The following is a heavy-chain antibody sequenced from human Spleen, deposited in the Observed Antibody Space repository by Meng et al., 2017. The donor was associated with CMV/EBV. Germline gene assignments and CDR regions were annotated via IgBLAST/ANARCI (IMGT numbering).Heavy chain of an antibody. CDR3: ARVYESYSFDY. Sequence: GESLKISCAASGFTFSNYGMHWVRQAPGKGLEWVAFIRYDGSDKNYADSVKGRSTISRDNSRDTLFLQLSSLRREDAALYFCARVYESYSFDYWGQGTQVTVSS. D-gene: IGHD2-8*01. CDR2: IRYDGSDK. J-gene: IGHJ4*02. V-gene: IGHV3-30*02. CDR1: GFTFSNYG.